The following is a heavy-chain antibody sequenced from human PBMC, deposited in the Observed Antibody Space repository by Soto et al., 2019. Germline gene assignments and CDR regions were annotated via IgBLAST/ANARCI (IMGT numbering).Heavy chain of an antibody. Sequence: AASVKVSCKASGGTFSSYAISWVRQAPGQGLEWMGGIIPIFGTANYAQKFQGRVTITAGESTSTAYMELSSLRSEDTAVYYCARAGAEGGVGATTHYYYYGMDVWGQGTTVTVSS. D-gene: IGHD1-26*01. V-gene: IGHV1-69*13. CDR1: GGTFSSYA. CDR2: IIPIFGTA. CDR3: ARAGAEGGVGATTHYYYYGMDV. J-gene: IGHJ6*02.